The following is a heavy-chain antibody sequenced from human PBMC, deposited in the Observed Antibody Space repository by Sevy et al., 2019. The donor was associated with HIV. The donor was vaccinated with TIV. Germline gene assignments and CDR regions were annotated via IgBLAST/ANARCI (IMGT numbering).Heavy chain of an antibody. J-gene: IGHJ6*02. V-gene: IGHV1-18*01. CDR3: ARLEASGSGWYGNGMDV. Sequence: ASVKVSCKASGYPFSTYAISWVRQAPGQGLECMGWISAYNGHTIYAQSLQDRVTMTTDTSTSTAYMELRSLRSDDTAVYYCARLEASGSGWYGNGMDVWGQGTTVTVSS. CDR1: GYPFSTYA. CDR2: ISAYNGHT. D-gene: IGHD6-19*01.